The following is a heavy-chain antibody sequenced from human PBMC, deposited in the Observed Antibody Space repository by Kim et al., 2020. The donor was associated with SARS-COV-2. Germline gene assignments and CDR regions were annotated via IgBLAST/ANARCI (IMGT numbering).Heavy chain of an antibody. Sequence: QDGREKNCWDSVKGRFTISRDKAKISVYLQMSSLRAEDTAVYYCARLFDPWGQGTLVTVSS. V-gene: IGHV3-7*04. CDR2: QDGREK. CDR3: ARLFDP. J-gene: IGHJ5*02.